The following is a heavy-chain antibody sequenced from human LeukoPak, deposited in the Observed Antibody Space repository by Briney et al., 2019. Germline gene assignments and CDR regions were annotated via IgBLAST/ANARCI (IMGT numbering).Heavy chain of an antibody. J-gene: IGHJ4*02. CDR3: ARDGGNYAPGYFDY. CDR2: IYYSGST. V-gene: IGHV4-31*03. Sequence: SETLSLTCTVSGGSISSGGYYWSWIRQHPGKGLEWIGYIYYSGSTYYNPSLKSRVTISVDTSKNQFSLKLSSVTAADTAVYYCARDGGNYAPGYFDYWGQGTLVTVSS. D-gene: IGHD4-11*01. CDR1: GGSISSGGYY.